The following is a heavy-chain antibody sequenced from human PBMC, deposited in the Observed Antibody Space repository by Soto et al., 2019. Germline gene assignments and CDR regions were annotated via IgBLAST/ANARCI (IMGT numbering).Heavy chain of an antibody. V-gene: IGHV3-74*01. CDR3: ARETCSSHFDY. J-gene: IGHJ4*02. CDR2: MNSDGSST. D-gene: IGHD2-15*01. Sequence: EVQLVESGGGLVQPGGSLRLSCAASGFTFSSYWMNWVRQAPGKGLVWVSRMNSDGSSTNYADSVKGRFTVSRDNAKNTLYLQLNSLRAEDTAVYYCARETCSSHFDYWGQGTLVTVSS. CDR1: GFTFSSYW.